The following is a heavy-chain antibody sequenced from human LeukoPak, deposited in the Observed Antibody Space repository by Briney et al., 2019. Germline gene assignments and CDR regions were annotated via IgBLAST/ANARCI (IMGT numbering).Heavy chain of an antibody. CDR1: GFTFSSYE. D-gene: IGHD4-17*01. J-gene: IGHJ4*02. V-gene: IGHV3-48*03. CDR2: ISSRGSTI. CDR3: ARARTTRGFDY. Sequence: PGGSLRLSCAASGFTFSSYEMNWVRQAPGKGLEWVSYISSRGSTIYYADSVKGRFTISRDNSKNTLYLQMNSLRAEDTAVYYCARARTTRGFDYWGQGTLVTVSS.